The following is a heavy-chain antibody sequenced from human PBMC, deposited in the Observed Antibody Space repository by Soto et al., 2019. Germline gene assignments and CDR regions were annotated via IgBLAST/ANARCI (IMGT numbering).Heavy chain of an antibody. J-gene: IGHJ4*02. CDR1: GFTFSSYG. V-gene: IGHV3-30*18. CDR2: VSFDGTTK. CDR3: AKLPNCGGDCYFDY. Sequence: QVQLVGSGGGVVQPGRSLRLSCAVSGFTFSSYGMHWVRQAPGKGLEWVARVSFDGTTKYYADSVKGRFTISRDNSKNTLYLQMNTLRAEDTAVYYCAKLPNCGGDCYFDYWGQGTLVTVSS. D-gene: IGHD2-21*02.